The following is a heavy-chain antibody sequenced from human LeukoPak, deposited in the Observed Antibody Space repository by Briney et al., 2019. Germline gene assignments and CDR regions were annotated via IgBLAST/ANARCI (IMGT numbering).Heavy chain of an antibody. V-gene: IGHV6-1*01. CDR3: ARELRDVLRFLEWFPTLGMDV. Sequence: SQTLSLTCAISGDSVSSNSAAWNWIRQSPSRGLEWLGRTYYRSKWYNDYAVSVKSRITINPDTSKNQFSLQLNSVTPEDTAVYYCARELRDVLRFLEWFPTLGMDVWGQGTTVTVSS. J-gene: IGHJ6*02. CDR1: GDSVSSNSAA. D-gene: IGHD3-3*01. CDR2: TYYRSKWYN.